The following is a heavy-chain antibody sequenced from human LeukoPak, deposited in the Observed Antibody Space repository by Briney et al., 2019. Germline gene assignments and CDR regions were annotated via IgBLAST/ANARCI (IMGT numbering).Heavy chain of an antibody. D-gene: IGHD2-2*03. CDR2: IKQDGSEK. CDR1: GFTFSSYW. CDR3: VRGGYCSPTSCAPFDP. Sequence: PGGSLRLSCAASGFTFSSYWMSWVRQAPGKGLEWMAKIKQDGSEKYYVDSVKGRFTIARDNAKNSLYLQMNSLRAEDTAVYYCVRGGYCSPTSCAPFDPWGQGTLVTVSS. V-gene: IGHV3-7*01. J-gene: IGHJ5*02.